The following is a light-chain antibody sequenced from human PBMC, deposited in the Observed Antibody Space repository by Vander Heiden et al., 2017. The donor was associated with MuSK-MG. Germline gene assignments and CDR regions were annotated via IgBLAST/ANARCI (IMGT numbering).Light chain of an antibody. V-gene: IGLV2-23*02. CDR3: CSYAGRTNWV. J-gene: IGLJ3*02. CDR2: EVT. CDR1: SSDVGTYNV. Sequence: QSALTQPASVSGSPGQSITISCTGTSSDVGTYNVVSWYQQYPGNAPKVMIYEVTKRPSGVSNRFSGSKSGTTASLTISGLQAEDEADYFCCSYAGRTNWVFGGGTKVTVL.